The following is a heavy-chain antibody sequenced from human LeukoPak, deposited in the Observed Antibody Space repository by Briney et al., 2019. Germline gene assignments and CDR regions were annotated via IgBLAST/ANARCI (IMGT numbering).Heavy chain of an antibody. CDR3: AGANLRRYCSSTSCPNWFDP. CDR2: IIPIFGTA. CDR1: GGTFSSYA. V-gene: IGHV1-69*05. Sequence: SVKVSCKASGGTFSSYAISWVRQAPGQGLEWMGRIIPIFGTANYAQKFQGRVTITTDESTSTAYMELSSLRSEDTAVYYCAGANLRRYCSSTSCPNWFDPWGQGTLVTVSS. D-gene: IGHD2-2*01. J-gene: IGHJ5*02.